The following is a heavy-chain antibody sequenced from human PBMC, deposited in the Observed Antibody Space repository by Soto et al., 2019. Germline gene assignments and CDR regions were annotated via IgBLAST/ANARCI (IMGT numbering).Heavy chain of an antibody. Sequence: SVKVSCKASGGTFSSSAISWVRQAPGQGLEWMGGIIPIFGTANYAQKFQGRVTITADESTSTAYMELSSLRSEDTAVYYCARDPRGSGWWYYYGMDVWGQGTTVTVSS. CDR1: GGTFSSSA. J-gene: IGHJ6*02. CDR3: ARDPRGSGWWYYYGMDV. D-gene: IGHD1-26*01. CDR2: IIPIFGTA. V-gene: IGHV1-69*13.